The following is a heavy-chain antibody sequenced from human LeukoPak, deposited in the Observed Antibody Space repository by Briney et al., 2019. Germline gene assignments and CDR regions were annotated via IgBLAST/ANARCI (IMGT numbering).Heavy chain of an antibody. J-gene: IGHJ4*02. D-gene: IGHD5-18*01. V-gene: IGHV3-7*01. CDR3: ARGGHSYGHDY. Sequence: GGSLRLSCAASGFAFSDYWMSWVRQAPGKGLEWVAKIKPDGSEKYYVDSVKGRFTISRDKAKNSLYLQMNSLRDEDTAVYYCARGGHSYGHDYWGQGTLVTVSS. CDR1: GFAFSDYW. CDR2: IKPDGSEK.